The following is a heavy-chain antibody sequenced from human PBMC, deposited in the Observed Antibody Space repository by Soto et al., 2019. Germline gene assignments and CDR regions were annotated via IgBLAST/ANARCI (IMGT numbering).Heavy chain of an antibody. J-gene: IGHJ4*02. V-gene: IGHV1-69*13. CDR3: ATNNRASYDFDY. Sequence: SVKVSCKAFGGTFSSYAISWVRQAPGQGLEWMGGIIPLFGTTNYAPKFQGRVAITADERARTAYMDLSSLKSEDTAVYYCATNNRASYDFDYWGQGTLVTVSS. CDR2: IIPLFGTT. D-gene: IGHD3-16*01. CDR1: GGTFSSYA.